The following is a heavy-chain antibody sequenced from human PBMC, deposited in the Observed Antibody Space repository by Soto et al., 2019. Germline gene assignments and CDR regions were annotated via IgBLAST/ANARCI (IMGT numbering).Heavy chain of an antibody. D-gene: IGHD1-26*01. CDR3: AKDRSGNTVFDY. V-gene: IGHV3-23*01. CDR2: ISGSGDIT. J-gene: IGHJ4*02. CDR1: GFTFSSYA. Sequence: GSLRLSCAASGFTFSSYAMSWVRQAPGKGLEWVSAISGSGDITHYADSVRGRFTISRDNFKNTLYLQMNSLRAEDTAVYYCAKDRSGNTVFDYWGQGALVTVSS.